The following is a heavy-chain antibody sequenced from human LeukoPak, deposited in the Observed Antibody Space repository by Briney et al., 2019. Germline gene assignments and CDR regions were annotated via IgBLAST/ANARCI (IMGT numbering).Heavy chain of an antibody. CDR3: ARVNSGYDYKGKWLQLPSSECDY. V-gene: IGHV1-69*05. D-gene: IGHD5-12*01. CDR1: GGTFSSYA. J-gene: IGHJ4*02. CDR2: IIPIFGTA. Sequence: ASVKVSCKASGGTFSSYAISWVRQAPGQGLEWMGGIIPIFGTANYAQKLQGRAIMTTDISTSTAYMDLRSLRSDDTAVYYCARVNSGYDYKGKWLQLPSSECDYWGQRTLVTVSS.